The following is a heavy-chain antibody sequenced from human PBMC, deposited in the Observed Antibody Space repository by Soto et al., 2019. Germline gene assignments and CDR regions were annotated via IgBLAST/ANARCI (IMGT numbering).Heavy chain of an antibody. CDR2: ISGSGGDT. J-gene: IGHJ4*02. CDR1: GFTFGEYA. D-gene: IGHD1-26*01. Sequence: EVQLLESGGGLVQAGGSLTLACAASGFTFGEYALTWVRQAPGKGLEWVSAISGSGGDTYYADSVKGRFTISRDNFKDTLFLQMNSLRAEYTALYYCTKDTGYSGNYLLFDYWGQGTLVTVSS. CDR3: TKDTGYSGNYLLFDY. V-gene: IGHV3-23*01.